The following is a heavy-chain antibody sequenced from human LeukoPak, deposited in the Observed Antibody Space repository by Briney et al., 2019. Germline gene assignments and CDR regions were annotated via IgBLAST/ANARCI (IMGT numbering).Heavy chain of an antibody. J-gene: IGHJ6*03. CDR3: ARGMGYSGYYYYYYMDV. D-gene: IGHD3-22*01. V-gene: IGHV3-20*04. Sequence: GGSLRLSCAASGFSFSSYNMNWVRLTPGKGLEWISGINWNGGSTGYADSVKGRFTISRDNAKNSLYLQMNNLRAEDTALYYCARGMGYSGYYYYYYMDVWGKGTTVTVSS. CDR2: INWNGGST. CDR1: GFSFSSYN.